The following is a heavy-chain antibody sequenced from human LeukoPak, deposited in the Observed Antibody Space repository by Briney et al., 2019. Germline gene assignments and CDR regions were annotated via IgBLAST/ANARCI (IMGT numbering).Heavy chain of an antibody. V-gene: IGHV1-18*04. CDR2: ISAYNGNT. CDR1: GYTFTGYY. J-gene: IGHJ6*03. D-gene: IGHD1-20*01. CDR3: ARSLNLNHYMDV. Sequence: ASVKVSCKASGYTFTGYYMHWVRQAPGQGLEWMGWISAYNGNTNYAQKLQGRVTMTTDTSTNTASMELRSLRSDDTAVYYCARSLNLNHYMDVWGKGTTVTASS.